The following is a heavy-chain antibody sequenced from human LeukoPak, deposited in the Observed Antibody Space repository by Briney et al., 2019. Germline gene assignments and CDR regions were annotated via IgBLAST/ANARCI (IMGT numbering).Heavy chain of an antibody. J-gene: IGHJ4*02. CDR2: ISYDETDE. V-gene: IGHV3-30-3*01. Sequence: PGRSLRLSCAASGFTFSAFVMHWVRQAPGKGLEWVAVISYDETDEYYAESAKGRFTISRDNPKNTLYLQMNNLKPEDTAVYYCARDAPGIKVAGHCDFWGQGTLVTVSS. CDR1: GFTFSAFV. CDR3: ARDAPGIKVAGHCDF. D-gene: IGHD6-19*01.